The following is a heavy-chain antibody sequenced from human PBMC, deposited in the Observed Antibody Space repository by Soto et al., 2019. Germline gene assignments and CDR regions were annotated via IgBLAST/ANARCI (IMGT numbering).Heavy chain of an antibody. D-gene: IGHD6-19*01. CDR1: GGTFSSYA. CDR3: ARVAVAGTGGYYYGMDV. Sequence: SVKVSCKASGGTFSSYAISWVRQAPGQGLEWMGGIIPIFGTANYAQKFQGRVTITADESTSTAYMELSSLRSEDTALYYCARVAVAGTGGYYYGMDVWGQGTTVTVSS. CDR2: IIPIFGTA. J-gene: IGHJ6*02. V-gene: IGHV1-69*13.